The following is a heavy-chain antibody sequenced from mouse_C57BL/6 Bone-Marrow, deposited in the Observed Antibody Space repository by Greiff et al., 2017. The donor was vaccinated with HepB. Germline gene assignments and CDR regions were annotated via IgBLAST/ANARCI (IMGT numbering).Heavy chain of an antibody. CDR1: GYTFTSYN. J-gene: IGHJ4*01. CDR2: IYPGNGDT. CDR3: ARCNYSNYVDYAMDY. V-gene: IGHV1-12*01. Sequence: QVQLKESGAELVRPGASVKMSCKASGYTFTSYNMHWVKQTPRQGLEWIGAIYPGNGDTSYNQEFKGKATLTVDKSSSTAYMQLSSLTSEDSAVSCCARCNYSNYVDYAMDYWGQGTSVTVSS. D-gene: IGHD2-5*01.